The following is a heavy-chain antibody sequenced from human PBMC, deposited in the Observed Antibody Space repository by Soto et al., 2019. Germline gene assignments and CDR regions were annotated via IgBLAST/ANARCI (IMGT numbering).Heavy chain of an antibody. D-gene: IGHD6-6*01. CDR2: IYYSGRT. V-gene: IGHV4-39*07. CDR3: ARSIAARRTNDAFDI. CDR1: GGSISSSTYY. J-gene: IGHJ3*02. Sequence: SETLSLTCTVSGGSISSSTYYWGWIRQPPGKGLEWIASIYYSGRTHYNPSLESRVTISVDTSKNQFSLKLSSVTAADTAVYYCARSIAARRTNDAFDIWGQGTMVTVSS.